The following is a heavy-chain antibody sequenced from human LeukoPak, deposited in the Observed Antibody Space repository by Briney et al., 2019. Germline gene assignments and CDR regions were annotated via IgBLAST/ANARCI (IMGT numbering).Heavy chain of an antibody. CDR3: ARGVGHDYGDYPGFYFDY. J-gene: IGHJ4*02. CDR1: GFTFNRFA. V-gene: IGHV3-30-3*01. D-gene: IGHD4-17*01. CDR2: IAYDGSDK. Sequence: PGGSLRLSCAASGFTFNRFAMHWVRQAPGKGLEWLAVIAYDGSDKYYADSVKGRFTISRDFSKRTLYLEMNSLRPEDTAVYYCARGVGHDYGDYPGFYFDYWGQGTLVTVSS.